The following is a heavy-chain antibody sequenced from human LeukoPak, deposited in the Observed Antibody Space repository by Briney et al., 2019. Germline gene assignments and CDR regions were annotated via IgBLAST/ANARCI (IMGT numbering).Heavy chain of an antibody. Sequence: PSETLSLTCAVYGGPFSGYYWSWIRQPPGKGLEWIGEINHSGSTNYNPSLKSRVTISVDTSKNQFSLKLSSVTAADTAVYYCARAGIAAGRWFDPWGQGTLVTVSS. CDR2: INHSGST. CDR1: GGPFSGYY. V-gene: IGHV4-34*01. J-gene: IGHJ5*02. D-gene: IGHD6-13*01. CDR3: ARAGIAAGRWFDP.